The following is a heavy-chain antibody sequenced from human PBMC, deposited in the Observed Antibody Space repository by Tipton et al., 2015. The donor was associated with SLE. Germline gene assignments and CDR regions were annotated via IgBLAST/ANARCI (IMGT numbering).Heavy chain of an antibody. CDR3: ARDTDYGGNYFDY. CDR1: VGSISSGGYS. V-gene: IGHV4-30-2*01. J-gene: IGHJ4*02. D-gene: IGHD4-23*01. Sequence: LRLSCAVSVGSISSGGYSWSWIRQPPGKGLEWMGYIYHSGSTYYNPSLKSRVTMSVDRSKNQFSLKLSSVTAADTAVYYCARDTDYGGNYFDYWGQGTLVTVSS. CDR2: IYHSGST.